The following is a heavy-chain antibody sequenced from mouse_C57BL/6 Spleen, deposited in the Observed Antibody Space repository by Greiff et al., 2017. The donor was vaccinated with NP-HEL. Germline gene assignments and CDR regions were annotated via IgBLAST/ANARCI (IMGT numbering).Heavy chain of an antibody. CDR3: TRNYGSSSHFDY. CDR2: IDPETGGT. V-gene: IGHV1-15*01. J-gene: IGHJ2*01. D-gene: IGHD1-1*01. CDR1: GYTFTDYE. Sequence: QVQLQQSGAELVRPGASVTLSCKASGYTFTDYEMHWVKQTPVHGLEWIGAIDPETGGTAYNQKFKGKAILTADKSSSTAYMELRSLTSEDSAVYYSTRNYGSSSHFDYWGQGTTLTVSS.